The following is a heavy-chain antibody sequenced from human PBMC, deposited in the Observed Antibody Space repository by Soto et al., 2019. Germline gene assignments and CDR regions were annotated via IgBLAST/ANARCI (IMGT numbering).Heavy chain of an antibody. J-gene: IGHJ4*02. Sequence: EVQLVESGGGLVKPGGSLRLSCAASGFTFSTSTMNWVRQAPGQGLEWVSSISSTSTYTYYAASVRGRFTISRDNAKNSLYLQMNSLTAEDTAVYYCARVGSPGYCSGGFCPPPDYWGQGTLVTVSS. CDR2: ISSTSTYT. V-gene: IGHV3-21*02. D-gene: IGHD2-15*01. CDR3: ARVGSPGYCSGGFCPPPDY. CDR1: GFTFSTST.